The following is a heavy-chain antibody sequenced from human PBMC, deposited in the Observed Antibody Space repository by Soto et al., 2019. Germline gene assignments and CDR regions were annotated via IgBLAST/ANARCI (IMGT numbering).Heavy chain of an antibody. CDR2: IYHSGST. CDR3: AVYGGNSGVRFDP. Sequence: QLQLQESGSGLVKPSQTLSLTCAVSGGSISSGGYSWSWIRQPPGKGLEWIGYIYHSGSTYYNPSRKIRVPISVDRSKNQFSLKLSSVTAADTAVYYCAVYGGNSGVRFDPWGQGTLVTVSS. D-gene: IGHD4-17*01. CDR1: GGSISSGGYS. V-gene: IGHV4-30-2*01. J-gene: IGHJ5*02.